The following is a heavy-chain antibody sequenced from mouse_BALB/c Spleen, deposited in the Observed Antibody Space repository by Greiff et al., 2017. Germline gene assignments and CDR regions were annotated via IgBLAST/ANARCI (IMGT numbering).Heavy chain of an antibody. CDR3: ARGGYYTDY. CDR2: IYPGDGDT. J-gene: IGHJ2*01. D-gene: IGHD2-3*01. CDR1: GYAFSSSW. V-gene: IGHV1-82*01. Sequence: QVQLQQSGPELVKPGASVKISCKASGYAFSSSWMNWVKQRPGQGLEWIGRIYPGDGDTNYNGKFKGKATLTADKSSSTAYMQLSSLTSVDSAVYYCARGGYYTDYWGQGTTLTVSS.